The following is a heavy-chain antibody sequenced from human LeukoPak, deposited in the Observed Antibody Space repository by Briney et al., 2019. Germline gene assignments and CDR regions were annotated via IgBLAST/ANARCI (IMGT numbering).Heavy chain of an antibody. Sequence: ASVKVSCKASGYTFTSYAMNWVRQAPGQGLEWRGWISAYNGKTNYAQKLQGRVTMTTDTSTSTAYMELRSLRSDDTAVYYCARDSDYYDSSGYYRGGVFDYWGQGTLVTVSS. CDR1: GYTFTSYA. CDR3: ARDSDYYDSSGYYRGGVFDY. V-gene: IGHV1-18*01. CDR2: ISAYNGKT. J-gene: IGHJ4*02. D-gene: IGHD3-22*01.